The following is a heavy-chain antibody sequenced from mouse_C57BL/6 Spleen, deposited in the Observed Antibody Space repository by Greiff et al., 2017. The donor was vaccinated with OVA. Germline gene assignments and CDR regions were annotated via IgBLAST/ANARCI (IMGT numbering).Heavy chain of an antibody. CDR1: GFTFSSYA. Sequence: EVMLVESGEGLVKPGGSLKLSCAASGFTFSSYAMSWVRQTPEKRLEWVAYLSSGGAYIYYADTVKGRFTISRDNARKTLYLQMSSLKSEDTARKYCTRDVADARDYWGQGASVTGSS. J-gene: IGHJ4*01. V-gene: IGHV5-9-1*02. CDR3: TRDVADARDY. CDR2: LSSGGAYI.